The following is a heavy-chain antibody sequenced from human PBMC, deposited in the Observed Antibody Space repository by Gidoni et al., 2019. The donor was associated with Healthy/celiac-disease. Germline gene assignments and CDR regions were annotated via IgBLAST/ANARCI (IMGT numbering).Heavy chain of an antibody. CDR1: GFTFSSYA. V-gene: IGHV3-30-3*01. D-gene: IGHD1-26*01. Sequence: QVQLVESGGGVVQPGRSLRLSCAASGFTFSSYAMHWVRQAPGKGLEWVAVISYDGSNKYYADSVKGRFTISRDNSKNMLYLQMNSLRAEDTGVYYCAIDPSGGYTFDYWGQGTLVTVAS. CDR3: AIDPSGGYTFDY. CDR2: ISYDGSNK. J-gene: IGHJ4*02.